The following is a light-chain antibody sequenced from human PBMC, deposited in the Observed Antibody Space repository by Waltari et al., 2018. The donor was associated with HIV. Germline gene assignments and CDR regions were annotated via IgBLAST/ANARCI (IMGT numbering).Light chain of an antibody. V-gene: IGLV2-14*01. Sequence: QSALTQPASVPGSPGQPITIPCTASSGDTGTSNYVSWYQQHPGKVPKLMIYEVSNRPSGISNRFSGSKSGNTASLTISGLQAEDEADYYCSSYTSSSTLFGGGTKLTVL. CDR1: SGDTGTSNY. CDR2: EVS. J-gene: IGLJ2*01. CDR3: SSYTSSSTL.